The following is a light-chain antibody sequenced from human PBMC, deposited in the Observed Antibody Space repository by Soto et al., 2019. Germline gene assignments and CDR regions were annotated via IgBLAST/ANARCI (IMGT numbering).Light chain of an antibody. Sequence: EIVLTQSPGTLSLSPGERATLSCRASQSLSGNYLAWYQQKPGQAPRLLIFGVSSRATGIPDRFSGSGSRTDFTLTINRLEPEDFAVYYCHHYGSSPYTFGLGTKLEIK. V-gene: IGKV3-20*01. CDR3: HHYGSSPYT. CDR2: GVS. J-gene: IGKJ2*01. CDR1: QSLSGNY.